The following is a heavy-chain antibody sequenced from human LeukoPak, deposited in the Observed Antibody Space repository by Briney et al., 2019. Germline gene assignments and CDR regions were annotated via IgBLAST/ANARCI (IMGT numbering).Heavy chain of an antibody. V-gene: IGHV3-53*01. CDR3: ARDSDYYYGMDV. CDR2: IYSGGST. J-gene: IGHJ6*04. Sequence: SGGSLRLSCAASGFTVSSNYMSWVRQAPGKGLEWVSVIYSGGSTYYADSVKGRFTISRDNSKNTLYLQMNSLRAEDTAVYYCARDSDYYYGMDVWGKGTTVTVSS. CDR1: GFTVSSNY.